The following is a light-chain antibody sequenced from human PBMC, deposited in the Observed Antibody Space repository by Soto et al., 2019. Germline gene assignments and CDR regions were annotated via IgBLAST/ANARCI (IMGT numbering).Light chain of an antibody. Sequence: QSVLTQPPSASGTPGQRVTISCSGSSSNIGSNTVNWYQQLPGTAPKLHIYSNNQRPSGVADRFSGSKSGTSASLAISGLHSEDEADYYCAAWDDRLYVVFGGGTKLTV. CDR1: SSNIGSNT. J-gene: IGLJ2*01. CDR3: AAWDDRLYVV. CDR2: SNN. V-gene: IGLV1-44*01.